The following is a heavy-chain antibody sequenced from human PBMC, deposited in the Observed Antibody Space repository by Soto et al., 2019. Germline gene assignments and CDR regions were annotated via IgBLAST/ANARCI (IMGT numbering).Heavy chain of an antibody. V-gene: IGHV3-23*01. CDR1: GFTFRTYG. CDR3: AKDPRNDSGSFGY. Sequence: PGGSLRLSCAASGFTFRTYGMTWVRQAPGKGLEWVSGISGSGGERYYGDSGEGRFSTSRDNSEDTLFLQMHSLRAEDTAIYYCAKDPRNDSGSFGYWGQGSLVTASS. D-gene: IGHD6-25*01. CDR2: ISGSGGER. J-gene: IGHJ4*02.